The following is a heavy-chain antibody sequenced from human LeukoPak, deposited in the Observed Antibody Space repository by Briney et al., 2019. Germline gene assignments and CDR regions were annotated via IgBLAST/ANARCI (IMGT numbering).Heavy chain of an antibody. CDR1: GFTVSGNY. CDR3: ARVFWEKDGFIGAFDI. D-gene: IGHD3-3*01. Sequence: PGGSLRLSCAASGFTVSGNYMSWGRQAPGKGLEWVSIIYSGDSTYYADSVKGRFTISRDNSKNTPYLQMNSLRAEDTAVYYCARVFWEKDGFIGAFDIWGQGTMVTVSS. CDR2: IYSGDST. V-gene: IGHV3-66*01. J-gene: IGHJ3*02.